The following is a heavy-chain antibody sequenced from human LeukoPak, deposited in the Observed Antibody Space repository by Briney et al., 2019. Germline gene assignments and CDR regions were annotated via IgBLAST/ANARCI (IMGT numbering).Heavy chain of an antibody. V-gene: IGHV3-30-3*01. CDR3: ARDLYVVVVAATPDY. CDR1: GFTFSSYA. J-gene: IGHJ4*02. Sequence: PGGSLRLSCAASGFTFSSYAMHWVRQAPGKELEWVAVISYDGSNKYYADSVKGRFTISRDNSKNTLYLQMNSLRAEDTAVYYCARDLYVVVVAATPDYWGQGTLVTVSS. D-gene: IGHD2-15*01. CDR2: ISYDGSNK.